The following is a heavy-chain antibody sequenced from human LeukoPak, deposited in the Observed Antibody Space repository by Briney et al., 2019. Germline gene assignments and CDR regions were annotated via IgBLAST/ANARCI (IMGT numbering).Heavy chain of an antibody. CDR1: GFTFSSYA. D-gene: IGHD3-10*01. Sequence: PGGSLRLSCAASGFTFSSYAMSWVRQAPGQGLEWVSAISGSGGSTYYADSVKGRYTISRDNSKNTLYLQMNSLRAEDTAVYYCAKFELLWFGELASPFDYWGQGTLVTVSS. CDR2: ISGSGGST. V-gene: IGHV3-23*01. J-gene: IGHJ4*02. CDR3: AKFELLWFGELASPFDY.